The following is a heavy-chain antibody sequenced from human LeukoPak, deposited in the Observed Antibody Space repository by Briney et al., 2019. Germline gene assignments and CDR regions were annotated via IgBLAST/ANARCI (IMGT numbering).Heavy chain of an antibody. D-gene: IGHD1-1*01. CDR3: ARGMSVTYNAIDY. J-gene: IGHJ4*02. V-gene: IGHV3-30*03. CDR1: GFTFSNYG. Sequence: PGGSLRLSCAASGFTFSNYGMHWVRQAPGKGLEWVAVISYDGSNEYYADSVKGRFTISRDNSKNTLYLQMNSLRAEDTAVYYCARGMSVTYNAIDYWGQGTLVTVSS. CDR2: ISYDGSNE.